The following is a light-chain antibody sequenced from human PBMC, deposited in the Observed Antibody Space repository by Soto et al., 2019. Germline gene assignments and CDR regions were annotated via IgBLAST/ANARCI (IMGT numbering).Light chain of an antibody. CDR2: GAS. J-gene: IGKJ1*01. Sequence: EIVMTQSPATLSVSPGERATLSCRASQSISSNLAWYQQKPGQAPRHLIYGASTRATDIPARFSGSGSGTDFTLTISSLQSEDFAVYYCQQYNNWPRTFGQGTKVEIK. CDR3: QQYNNWPRT. CDR1: QSISSN. V-gene: IGKV3-15*01.